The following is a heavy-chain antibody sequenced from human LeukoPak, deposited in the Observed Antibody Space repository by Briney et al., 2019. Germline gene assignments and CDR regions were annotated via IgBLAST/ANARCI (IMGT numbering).Heavy chain of an antibody. V-gene: IGHV3-49*04. Sequence: PGRSLRLSCTGSGFIFGDYSVSWVRQAPGKGLEWVGFIRSKGYGGTTEYAASVKGRFTISRDDSNSIAYLQMNSLKIEDTGVYYCTRVGWESAWAEFFYWGQGTLVTVSS. CDR2: IRSKGYGGTT. CDR1: GFIFGDYS. J-gene: IGHJ4*02. CDR3: TRVGWESAWAEFFY. D-gene: IGHD1-26*01.